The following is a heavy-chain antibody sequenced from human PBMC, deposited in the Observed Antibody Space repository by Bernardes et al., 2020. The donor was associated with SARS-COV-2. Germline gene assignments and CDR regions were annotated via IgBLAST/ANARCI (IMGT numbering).Heavy chain of an antibody. CDR3: ARDSDYDTSGPLYYYGLDV. J-gene: IGHJ6*02. CDR2: ISRSSSYI. Sequence: GGSLRLSCAASGFTFSSYEMNWVRQAPGKGLEWVSSISRSSSYIYYADSVKGRFTISRDNAKSSLYLQMNSLRAEDTAVYYCARDSDYDTSGPLYYYGLDVWGQGTTVTVSS. V-gene: IGHV3-21*01. D-gene: IGHD3-22*01. CDR1: GFTFSSYE.